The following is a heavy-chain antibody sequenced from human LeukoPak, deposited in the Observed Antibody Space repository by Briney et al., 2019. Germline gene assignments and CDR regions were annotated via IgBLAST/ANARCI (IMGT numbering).Heavy chain of an antibody. CDR1: GFNFNNYE. Sequence: GGSLRLSCTASGFNFNNYEMNWVRQAPGKGLEWVSYISSSGSTIYYADSVKGRFTISRDNAKNSLYLQMNSLRAEDTAVYYCANYDFWSGYSRGYWGQGTLVTVSS. D-gene: IGHD3-3*01. CDR3: ANYDFWSGYSRGY. CDR2: ISSSGSTI. J-gene: IGHJ4*02. V-gene: IGHV3-48*03.